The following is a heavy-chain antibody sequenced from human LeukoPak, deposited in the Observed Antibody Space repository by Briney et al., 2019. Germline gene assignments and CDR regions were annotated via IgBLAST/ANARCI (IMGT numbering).Heavy chain of an antibody. D-gene: IGHD3-10*01. Sequence: SETLSLTCTVSGGSISNYYWSWIRQPPGKGLEWIGYIYYSGNTNYNPSLKSRVTILVDTSKNQFSLKLSSVTAADTAVYYCARASYGNAFDIWGQGTMVTVSS. V-gene: IGHV4-59*01. J-gene: IGHJ3*02. CDR3: ARASYGNAFDI. CDR1: GGSISNYY. CDR2: IYYSGNT.